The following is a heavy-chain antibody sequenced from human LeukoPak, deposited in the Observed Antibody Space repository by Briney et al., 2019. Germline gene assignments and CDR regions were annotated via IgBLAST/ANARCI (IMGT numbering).Heavy chain of an antibody. CDR3: ATDVGAD. CDR2: IKEDGSEK. J-gene: IGHJ4*02. V-gene: IGHV3-7*01. CDR1: GLTFSSSW. Sequence: GGPLRLSCAASGLTFSSSWMTWVRQTPGKGLEWVANIKEDGSEKYYVDSVKGRFTISRDNAKNSLYLQMNSLRAEDTALYYCATDVGADWGQGTLVTVSS.